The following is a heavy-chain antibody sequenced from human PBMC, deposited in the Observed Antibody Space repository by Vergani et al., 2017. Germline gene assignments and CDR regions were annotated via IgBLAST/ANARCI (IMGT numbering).Heavy chain of an antibody. J-gene: IGHJ6*02. CDR1: GFTFSSYG. CDR2: IWYDGSNK. CDR3: ARDNACWSASQDYYYGMDV. V-gene: IGHV3-33*01. D-gene: IGHD3-3*01. Sequence: QVQLVESGGGVVQPGRSLRLSCAASGFTFSSYGMHWVRQAPGKGLEWVAVIWYDGSNKYYADSVKGRFTISRDNSKNTLYPQMNSLRAEDTAVYSCARDNACWSASQDYYYGMDVWGQGTTVTVSS.